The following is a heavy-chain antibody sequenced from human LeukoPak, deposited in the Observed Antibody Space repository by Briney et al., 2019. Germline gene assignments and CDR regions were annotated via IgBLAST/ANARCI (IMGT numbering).Heavy chain of an antibody. CDR3: AKVAKYYYGSETYYFFEH. CDR1: GFTFSSYW. CDR2: INSDGSST. D-gene: IGHD3-10*01. J-gene: IGHJ4*02. Sequence: GGSLRLSCAASGFTFSSYWMHWVRQAPGKGLVWVSRINSDGSSTSYADSVKGRFTISRDNAKNSLYLQMNSLRVEDTAVYYCAKVAKYYYGSETYYFFEHWGQGTPATASS. V-gene: IGHV3-74*01.